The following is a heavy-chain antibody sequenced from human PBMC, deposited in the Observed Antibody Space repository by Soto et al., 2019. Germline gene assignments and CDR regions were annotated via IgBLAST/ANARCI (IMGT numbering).Heavy chain of an antibody. J-gene: IGHJ4*02. CDR3: ARQRDGYNSRYFDY. CDR1: GGSISSGGYY. D-gene: IGHD5-12*01. CDR2: IYYSGST. Sequence: QVQLQESGPGRVKPSQTLSLTCTISGGSISSGGYYWSWIRQHPGKGLEWIGYIYYSGSTYYNPSLKSRVTISVDTSKNQFSLKLRSVTAADTAVYYCARQRDGYNSRYFDYWGQGTLVTVSS. V-gene: IGHV4-31*03.